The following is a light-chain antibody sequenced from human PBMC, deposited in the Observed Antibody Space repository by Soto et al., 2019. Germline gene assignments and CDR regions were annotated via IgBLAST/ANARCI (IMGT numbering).Light chain of an antibody. CDR3: QQSYNTPRT. Sequence: DIQMTQAPSSLPASVGDRVSITCRASQTIGNYLSWYQQRPGKAPNLLISAASTLQSGVPSRFSGSGSGTDFTLTITSLLPEDFATYYCQQSYNTPRTFGQGTKVEI. CDR2: AAS. V-gene: IGKV1-39*01. J-gene: IGKJ1*01. CDR1: QTIGNY.